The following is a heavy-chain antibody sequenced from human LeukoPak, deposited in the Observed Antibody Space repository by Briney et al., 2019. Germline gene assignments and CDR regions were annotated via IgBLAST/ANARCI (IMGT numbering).Heavy chain of an antibody. CDR2: ISGSGGST. V-gene: IGHV3-23*01. Sequence: GGSLRLSCAASGFTLSSYAMSWVRQAPGKGLEWVSAISGSGGSTYYADSVKGRFTISRDNSKNTLYLQMNSLRAEDTAVYYCAKGWGYYYYGMDVWGQGTTVTVSS. D-gene: IGHD7-27*01. J-gene: IGHJ6*02. CDR3: AKGWGYYYYGMDV. CDR1: GFTLSSYA.